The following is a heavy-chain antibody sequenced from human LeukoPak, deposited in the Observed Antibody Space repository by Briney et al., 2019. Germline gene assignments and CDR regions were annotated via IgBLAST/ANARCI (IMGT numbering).Heavy chain of an antibody. CDR3: IRDDGSYGIDY. CDR1: GFTFSSYW. D-gene: IGHD1-26*01. V-gene: IGHV3-74*01. Sequence: GGSLRLSCAASGFTFSSYWMHWVRQAPGKGLVWVSRIKSDGTYTDYMDSVKGRFTISRDNAKNTLFLQMNSLRADDTAVYYCIRDDGSYGIDYWGQGTLVTVSS. J-gene: IGHJ4*02. CDR2: IKSDGTYT.